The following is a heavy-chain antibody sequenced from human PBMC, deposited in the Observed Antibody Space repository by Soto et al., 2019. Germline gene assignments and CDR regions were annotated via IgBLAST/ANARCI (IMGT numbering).Heavy chain of an antibody. J-gene: IGHJ4*02. D-gene: IGHD3-22*01. CDR3: ARKFYYHSSGHYYYY. CDR1: GFTFSSYS. Sequence: EVQLVESGGGLVQPGGSLRLSCAASGFTFSSYSMNWVRQAPGKGLEWVSYISSSSSIIYYADSVKGRFTISRDNAKNSLYLQMNSLRAEDTAVYYCARKFYYHSSGHYYYYWGQGTLVTVSS. CDR2: ISSSSSII. V-gene: IGHV3-48*01.